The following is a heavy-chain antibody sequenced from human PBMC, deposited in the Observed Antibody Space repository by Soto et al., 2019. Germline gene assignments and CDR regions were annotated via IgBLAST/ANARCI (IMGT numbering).Heavy chain of an antibody. J-gene: IGHJ6*02. CDR2: IIPIFGTA. CDR1: GGTFSSYA. V-gene: IGHV1-69*13. CDR3: ARGSRVRGGIITTYYYYGMDV. D-gene: IGHD3-10*01. Sequence: GASVKVSCQASGGTFSSYAISWVRQAPGQGLEWMGGIIPIFGTANYAQKFQGRVTITADESTSTAYMELSSLRAEDTAVYYCARGSRVRGGIITTYYYYGMDVWGQGTTVTVSS.